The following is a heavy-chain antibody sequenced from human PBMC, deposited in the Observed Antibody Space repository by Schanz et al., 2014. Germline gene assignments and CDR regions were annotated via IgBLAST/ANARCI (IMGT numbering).Heavy chain of an antibody. CDR2: ISTSSGYI. D-gene: IGHD3-10*01. CDR3: VREDMVRGIRAFDI. V-gene: IGHV3-21*01. J-gene: IGHJ3*02. CDR1: GIDFSSYS. Sequence: EVQLVESGGGLVKPGGSLTLSCAASGIDFSSYSMNWVRQAPGKGLEWVSTISTSSGYIYYADSVNGRFTISRDNGQNSLFLQMNSLTAEDTAVYYCVREDMVRGIRAFDIWGQGTMVTVSS.